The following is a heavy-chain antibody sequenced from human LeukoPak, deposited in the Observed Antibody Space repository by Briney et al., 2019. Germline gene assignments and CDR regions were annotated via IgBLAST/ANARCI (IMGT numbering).Heavy chain of an antibody. Sequence: GASVKVSCKASGGTFSSYAISWVRQAPGQGLEWMGGIIPIFGTANYAQKLQGRVTMTTDTSTSTAYMELRSLRSDDTAVYYCARDHHYYDSSGGYWGQGTLVTVSS. V-gene: IGHV1-69*05. J-gene: IGHJ4*02. CDR2: IIPIFGTA. CDR3: ARDHHYYDSSGGY. CDR1: GGTFSSYA. D-gene: IGHD3-22*01.